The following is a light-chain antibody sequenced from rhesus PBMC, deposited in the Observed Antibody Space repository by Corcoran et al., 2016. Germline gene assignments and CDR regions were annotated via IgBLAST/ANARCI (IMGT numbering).Light chain of an antibody. V-gene: IGKV1-74*01. CDR1: QGISSY. CDR3: QHGYGTPYS. J-gene: IGKJ2*01. CDR2: KAS. Sequence: DIQMTQSPSSLSASVGDTVTITCRASQGISSYLNWFQQKPGKAPKLLIYKASTLQSGVPSRFSGSGSGADYTFTISSLQPEDFATYYCQHGYGTPYSFGQGTKVEIK.